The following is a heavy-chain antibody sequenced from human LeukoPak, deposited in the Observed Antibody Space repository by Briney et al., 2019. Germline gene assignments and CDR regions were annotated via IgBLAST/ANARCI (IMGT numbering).Heavy chain of an antibody. CDR2: ISYDGSNK. CDR1: GFTFSSYA. J-gene: IGHJ4*02. V-gene: IGHV3-30-3*01. D-gene: IGHD5-18*01. Sequence: GGSLRLSCAASGFTFSSYAMHWVRQAPGKGLEWVAVISYDGSNKYYADSVKGRFTISRDNSKNTLYLQMNSPRAEDTAVYYCARESDTAMALSFDYWGQGTLVTVSS. CDR3: ARESDTAMALSFDY.